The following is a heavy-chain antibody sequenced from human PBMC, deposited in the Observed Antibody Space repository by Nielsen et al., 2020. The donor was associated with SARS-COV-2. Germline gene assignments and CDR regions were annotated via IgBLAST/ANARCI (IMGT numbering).Heavy chain of an antibody. D-gene: IGHD6-19*01. V-gene: IGHV4-34*01. J-gene: IGHJ3*02. CDR3: ASAGSIAVAGTRGHDAFDI. CDR2: INHSGST. Sequence: WIRQPPGKGLEWIGEINHSGSTNYNPSLKGRVTISVDTSKNQFSLKLSSVTAADTAVYYCASAGSIAVAGTRGHDAFDIWGQGTMVTVSS.